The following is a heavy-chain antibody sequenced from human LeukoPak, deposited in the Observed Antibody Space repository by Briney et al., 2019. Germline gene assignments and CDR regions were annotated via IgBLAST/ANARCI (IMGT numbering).Heavy chain of an antibody. CDR2: ISISGSYI. V-gene: IGHV3-11*06. Sequence: GGSLRLSCRASGFTFNDYHMSWLRQAPGKGLEWISYISISGSYINHTDSVKGRFTISRDNAKNSLYLQMNNLRAVDTAVYYCARGPYNWNFPRGFLDYWGQGTLVTVSS. D-gene: IGHD1-7*01. CDR3: ARGPYNWNFPRGFLDY. J-gene: IGHJ4*02. CDR1: GFTFNDYH.